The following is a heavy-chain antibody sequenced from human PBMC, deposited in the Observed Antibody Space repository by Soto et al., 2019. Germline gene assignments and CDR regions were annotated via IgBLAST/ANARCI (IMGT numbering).Heavy chain of an antibody. CDR2: ISYDGSNK. J-gene: IGHJ6*02. D-gene: IGHD2-2*01. Sequence: PGGSLRLSCAASGFTFSSYAMSWVRQAPGKGLEWVAVISYDGSNKYYADSVKGRFTISRDNSKNTLYLQMNSLGAEDTAVYYCARGGYCSSTSCRRYYYYYGMDVWGQGTTVTVSS. CDR1: GFTFSSYA. V-gene: IGHV3-30-3*01. CDR3: ARGGYCSSTSCRRYYYYYGMDV.